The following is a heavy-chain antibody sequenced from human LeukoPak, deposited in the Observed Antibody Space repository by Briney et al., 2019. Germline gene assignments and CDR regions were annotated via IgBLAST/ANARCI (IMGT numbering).Heavy chain of an antibody. Sequence: GGSLRLSCAASGFTFSSYGMHWVRQAPGKGLEWEAFIRYDGSNKYYADSVKGRFTISRDNSKNTLYLQMNSLRAEDTAVYYCARADMTTITYPEYWGQGTPVTVSS. D-gene: IGHD4-11*01. CDR3: ARADMTTITYPEY. J-gene: IGHJ4*02. CDR1: GFTFSSYG. V-gene: IGHV3-30*02. CDR2: IRYDGSNK.